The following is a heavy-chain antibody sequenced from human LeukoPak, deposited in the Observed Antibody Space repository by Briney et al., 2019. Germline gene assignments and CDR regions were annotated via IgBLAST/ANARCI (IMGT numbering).Heavy chain of an antibody. D-gene: IGHD3-9*01. CDR1: GGSISSSSYY. Sequence: MSSETLSLTCTVSGGSISSSSYYWGWIRQPPGKGLEWIGSIYYSGSTNYNPSLKSRVTISVHTSKNQFSLKLSSVTAADTAVYYCARLTGYSSESWFDPWGQGTLVTVSS. CDR2: IYYSGST. V-gene: IGHV4-39*07. J-gene: IGHJ5*02. CDR3: ARLTGYSSESWFDP.